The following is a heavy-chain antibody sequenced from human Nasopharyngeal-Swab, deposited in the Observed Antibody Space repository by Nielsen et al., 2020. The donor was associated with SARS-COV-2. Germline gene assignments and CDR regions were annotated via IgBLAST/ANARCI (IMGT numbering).Heavy chain of an antibody. V-gene: IGHV3-23*01. J-gene: IGHJ3*02. CDR1: GFTLRSYS. CDR3: AKSLGQLLEWFTYDILTGYYSDAFDI. D-gene: IGHD3-9*01. CDR2: ISSSSSYK. Sequence: GESLKISCAASGFTLRSYSVNWVRQAPGKGLEWVSSISSSSSYKYYADSVKGRFTISRDNSKNTLYLQMNSLRAEDTAVYYCAKSLGQLLEWFTYDILTGYYSDAFDIWGQGTMVTVSS.